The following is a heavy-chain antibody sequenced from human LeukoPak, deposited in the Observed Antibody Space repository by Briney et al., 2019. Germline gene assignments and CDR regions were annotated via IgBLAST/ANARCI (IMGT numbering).Heavy chain of an antibody. J-gene: IGHJ4*02. D-gene: IGHD2-21*02. CDR1: GYRFISNY. Sequence: ASVKVSCKASGYRFISNYIQWVRQAPELGPEWVGWMHPGNGNTRYAEKFQGRVTMTRDTSINSAYLDLTSLRSDDTAVYYCAREGSYCVGGDCYSFDFWGQGTLITVSS. CDR2: MHPGNGNT. V-gene: IGHV1-2*02. CDR3: AREGSYCVGGDCYSFDF.